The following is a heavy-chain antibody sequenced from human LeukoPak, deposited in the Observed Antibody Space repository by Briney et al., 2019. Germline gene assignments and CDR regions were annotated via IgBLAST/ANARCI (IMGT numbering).Heavy chain of an antibody. CDR1: GGTFSSYA. CDR3: ARGEYSNPPFRYYYYYMDV. J-gene: IGHJ6*03. V-gene: IGHV1-69*05. Sequence: PVKVSCKASGGTFSSYAISWVRQAPGQGLEWMGGIIPIFGTANYAQKFQGRVTITTDESTSTAYMELSSLRSEDTAVYYCARGEYSNPPFRYYYYYMDVWGKGTTVTVSS. CDR2: IIPIFGTA. D-gene: IGHD4-11*01.